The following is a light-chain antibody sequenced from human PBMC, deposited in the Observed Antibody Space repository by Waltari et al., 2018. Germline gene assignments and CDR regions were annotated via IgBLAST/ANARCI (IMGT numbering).Light chain of an antibody. CDR2: GKN. CDR1: ILRNYY. CDR3: NSRDKSNQWM. J-gene: IGLJ3*02. V-gene: IGLV3-19*01. Sequence: SSELTQDPAVSVALGQTVRITCQGDILRNYYASWYQKKPGQAPLLVAYGKNNRPSGTPGRVSASSSGTTSSLTITGAQADDEADYYCNSRDKSNQWMFGGGTKLTVL.